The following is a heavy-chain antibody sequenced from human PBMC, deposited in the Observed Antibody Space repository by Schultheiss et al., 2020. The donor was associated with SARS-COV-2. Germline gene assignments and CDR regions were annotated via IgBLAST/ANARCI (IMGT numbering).Heavy chain of an antibody. D-gene: IGHD6-6*01. CDR1: GFTFNTYW. J-gene: IGHJ6*02. CDR2: INSDGSST. Sequence: GESLKISCAASGFTFNTYWMHWVRQAPGRGLVWVSRINSDGSSTSYADSVKGRFTISRDNAKNTLYLQMNSRRAEDTAVYYCARDLVGANNGMDVWGQGTTVTVSS. CDR3: ARDLVGANNGMDV. V-gene: IGHV3-74*01.